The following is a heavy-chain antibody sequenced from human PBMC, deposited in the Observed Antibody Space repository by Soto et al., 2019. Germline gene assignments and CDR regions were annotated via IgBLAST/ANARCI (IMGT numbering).Heavy chain of an antibody. Sequence: ASVXVSCKASGYTFTSYAMHWVRQAPGQRLEWMGWINAGNGNTKYSQKFQGRVTITRDTSASTAYMELSSLRSEDTAVYYCASSYSNYALIDYYYYGMDVWGQGTTVTVSS. J-gene: IGHJ6*02. CDR3: ASSYSNYALIDYYYYGMDV. V-gene: IGHV1-3*01. D-gene: IGHD4-4*01. CDR2: INAGNGNT. CDR1: GYTFTSYA.